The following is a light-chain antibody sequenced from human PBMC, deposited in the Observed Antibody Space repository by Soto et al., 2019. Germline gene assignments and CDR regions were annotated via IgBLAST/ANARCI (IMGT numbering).Light chain of an antibody. V-gene: IGLV2-14*01. CDR1: SSDVGGYNY. CDR2: QVT. Sequence: QSALTQPASVSGSPGQSITISCTGTSSDVGGYNYVSWYQQHPGKAPKLMIYQVTARPSGVSNRFSGSKFGNTASLTISGLQPDDEADYYCTSYSSTSFYVFGPGTKLTVL. J-gene: IGLJ1*01. CDR3: TSYSSTSFYV.